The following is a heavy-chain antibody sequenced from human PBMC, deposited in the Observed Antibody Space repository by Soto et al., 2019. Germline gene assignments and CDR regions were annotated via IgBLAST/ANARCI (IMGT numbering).Heavy chain of an antibody. CDR3: ATVAGYYYAMDV. CDR1: GGTFSSYA. V-gene: IGHV1-69*06. CDR2: IIPISTTT. D-gene: IGHD6-19*01. J-gene: IGHJ6*02. Sequence: QVQLVQSGAEVQKPGFSVKVSCKASGGTFSSYAITWVRQAPGQGLEWMGAIIPISTTTDYAQKFQGRVTITADKSTSTAFLELSRLTSDDTAVYYCATVAGYYYAMDVWGQGTTVTVSS.